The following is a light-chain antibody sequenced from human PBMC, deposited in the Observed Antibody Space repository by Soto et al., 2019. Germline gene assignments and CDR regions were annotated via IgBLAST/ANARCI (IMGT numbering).Light chain of an antibody. J-gene: IGKJ3*01. Sequence: EIVVTQSPGTLSLSPGERATLSCRASQSVSSNHLAWYQQKPGQAPRLLIYRASTRASGIPDRFSGSGSGTDFTLTISRLEPDDLAVYYCQQYGSAPLPFGPGTRVDLK. CDR3: QQYGSAPLP. CDR1: QSVSSNH. V-gene: IGKV3-20*01. CDR2: RAS.